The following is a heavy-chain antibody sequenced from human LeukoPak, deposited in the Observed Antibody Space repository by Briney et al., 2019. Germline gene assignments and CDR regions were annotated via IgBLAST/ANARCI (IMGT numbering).Heavy chain of an antibody. Sequence: ASVKVSCKASGYTFTSYYMHWVRQAPGQGLEWMGIINPSGGSTSYAQKFQGRVTITRNTSISTAYMELSSLRSEDTAVYYCARGYGYVPEDQAFDIWGQGTMVTVSS. J-gene: IGHJ3*02. D-gene: IGHD5-18*01. CDR1: GYTFTSYY. CDR2: INPSGGST. CDR3: ARGYGYVPEDQAFDI. V-gene: IGHV1-46*01.